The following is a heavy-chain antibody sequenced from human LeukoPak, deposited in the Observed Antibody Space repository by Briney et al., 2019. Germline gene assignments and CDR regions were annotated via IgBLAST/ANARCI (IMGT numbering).Heavy chain of an antibody. CDR1: GGSISSSSYY. V-gene: IGHV4-39*07. Sequence: SETLSLTCTVSGGSISSSSYYWGWIRQPPGKGLEWIGSIYYSGSTNYNPSLKSRVTISVDTSKNQFSLKLSSVTAADTAVYYCARTFWSGYSTRGYAFDIWGQGTMVTVSS. J-gene: IGHJ3*02. CDR2: IYYSGST. D-gene: IGHD3-3*01. CDR3: ARTFWSGYSTRGYAFDI.